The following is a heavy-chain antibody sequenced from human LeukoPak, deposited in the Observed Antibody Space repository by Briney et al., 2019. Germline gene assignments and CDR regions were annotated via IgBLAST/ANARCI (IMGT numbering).Heavy chain of an antibody. V-gene: IGHV3-9*03. Sequence: PGGSLRLSCAASGFTFDDYGMSWVRQAPGKGPEWVSGIGWNSGSIGYADSVKGRFTISRDNAKNSLYLQMNSLRAEDMALYYCAKGVDSITMAFDYWGQGTLVTVSS. CDR3: AKGVDSITMAFDY. J-gene: IGHJ4*02. CDR2: IGWNSGSI. D-gene: IGHD3-10*01. CDR1: GFTFDDYG.